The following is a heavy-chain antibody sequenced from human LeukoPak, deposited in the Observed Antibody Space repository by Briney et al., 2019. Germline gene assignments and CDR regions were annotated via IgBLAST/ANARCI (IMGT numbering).Heavy chain of an antibody. CDR3: VGHSDY. D-gene: IGHD3-16*01. Sequence: GGSLRLSCSASGFSFSSYWIGWVRQARGKGLELVANIKQDGSEKYYVDSVKGRFTISRDNAKNSLYLQLTSLRAEDTAVYYCVGHSDYWGQGTLVTVSS. V-gene: IGHV3-7*01. J-gene: IGHJ4*02. CDR1: GFSFSSYW. CDR2: IKQDGSEK.